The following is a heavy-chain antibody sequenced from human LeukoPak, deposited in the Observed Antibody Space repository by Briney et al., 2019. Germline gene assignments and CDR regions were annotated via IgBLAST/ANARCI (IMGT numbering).Heavy chain of an antibody. CDR1: GYTFTSYD. Sequence: ASVKVSCKASGYTFTSYDMHWVRQAPGQGLEWMGIINPSGGSTSYAQKFQGRVTMTRDTSTSTVYMELSSLRSEDTAVYYCARDPPRSITFGGVIEDYWGQGTLVTVSS. CDR2: INPSGGST. D-gene: IGHD3-16*02. CDR3: ARDPPRSITFGGVIEDY. J-gene: IGHJ4*02. V-gene: IGHV1-46*01.